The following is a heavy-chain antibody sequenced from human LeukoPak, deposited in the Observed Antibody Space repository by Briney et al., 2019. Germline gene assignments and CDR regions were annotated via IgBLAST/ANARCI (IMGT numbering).Heavy chain of an antibody. D-gene: IGHD6-13*01. Sequence: SGTLSLTCVVSGDSISSGNWWIWVRQPPGKGLEWIGGIWHSGSTNYNPSLKSRVIISLDKSKNQFSLNLTSVTAADTAVYYCARSSSWYGIGYWGQGALVTVSS. CDR3: ARSSSWYGIGY. CDR1: GDSISSGNW. CDR2: IWHSGST. V-gene: IGHV4-4*02. J-gene: IGHJ4*02.